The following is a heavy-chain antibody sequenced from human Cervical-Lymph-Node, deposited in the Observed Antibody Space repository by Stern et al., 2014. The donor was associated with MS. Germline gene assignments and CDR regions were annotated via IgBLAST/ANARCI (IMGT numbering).Heavy chain of an antibody. CDR1: GFSFDDYA. CDR3: ARHKGGYDI. D-gene: IGHD5-12*01. Sequence: VHLVESGGGLVQPGRSLRLSCAASGFSFDDYAMDWVRQAPGKGLEWVSGISWNSGIIGYADSVKGRFTISRDNAKNSLYLQMNSLRAEDTALYYCARHKGGYDIWGQGTMVTVSS. J-gene: IGHJ3*02. CDR2: ISWNSGII. V-gene: IGHV3-9*01.